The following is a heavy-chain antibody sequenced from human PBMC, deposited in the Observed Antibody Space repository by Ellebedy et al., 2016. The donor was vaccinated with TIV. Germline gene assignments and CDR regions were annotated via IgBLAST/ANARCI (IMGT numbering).Heavy chain of an antibody. CDR3: AKAENHGAFDI. J-gene: IGHJ3*02. CDR1: GFTFSSYA. Sequence: GESLKISXAASGFTFSSYAMRWVRQAPGKGLEWVSAISGSGGSTYYADSVKGRFTISRDNSKNTLYLQMNSLRAEDTAVYYCAKAENHGAFDIWGQGTMVTVSS. V-gene: IGHV3-23*01. CDR2: ISGSGGST. D-gene: IGHD2/OR15-2a*01.